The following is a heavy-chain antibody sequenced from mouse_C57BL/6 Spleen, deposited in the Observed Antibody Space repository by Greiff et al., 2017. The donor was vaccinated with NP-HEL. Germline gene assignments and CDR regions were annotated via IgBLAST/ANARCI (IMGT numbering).Heavy chain of an antibody. V-gene: IGHV1-52*01. CDR3: ARSDGSSYRYWYFDV. CDR1: GYTFTSYW. Sequence: QVHVKQPGAELVRPGSSVKLSCKASGYTFTSYWMHWVKQRPIQGLEWIGNIDPSDSETHYNQKFKDKATLTVDKSSSTAYMQLSSLTSEDSAVYYCARSDGSSYRYWYFDVWGTGTTVTVSS. CDR2: IDPSDSET. J-gene: IGHJ1*03. D-gene: IGHD1-1*01.